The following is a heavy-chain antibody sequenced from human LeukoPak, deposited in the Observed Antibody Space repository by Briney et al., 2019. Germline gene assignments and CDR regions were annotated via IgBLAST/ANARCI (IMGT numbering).Heavy chain of an antibody. V-gene: IGHV4-34*01. D-gene: IGHD3-3*01. J-gene: IGHJ6*02. CDR1: GGSFGVYY. Sequence: SETLSLTAAASGGSFGVYYWGWIGHPPGKGLGWLGEINHSGSTNYNPSLKSRVTISVDTSKNQFSLKLSSVTAADTAVYYCARYDFWSGYGMDVWGQGTTVTVSS. CDR2: INHSGST. CDR3: ARYDFWSGYGMDV.